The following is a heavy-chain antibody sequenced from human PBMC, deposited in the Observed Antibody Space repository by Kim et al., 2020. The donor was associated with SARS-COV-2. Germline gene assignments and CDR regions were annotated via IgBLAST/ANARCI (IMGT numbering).Heavy chain of an antibody. V-gene: IGHV1-24*01. J-gene: IGHJ5*02. D-gene: IGHD4-17*01. CDR3: ATSTTVTTSGWFDP. Sequence: AQKFTGRVTMTEDTSTDTAYMELSSLRSEDTAVYYCATSTTVTTSGWFDPWGQGTLVTVSS.